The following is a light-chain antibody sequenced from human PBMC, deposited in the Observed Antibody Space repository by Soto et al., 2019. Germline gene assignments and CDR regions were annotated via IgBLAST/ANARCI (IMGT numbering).Light chain of an antibody. CDR3: QQRTNWPRSFT. Sequence: EIVLTQSPATLSLSPGERATLSCRASQSVSSYLAWYQQKPGQAPRLLIYDTSKRATGIPARFSGSGSGTDFTLTISSLDPEDFAVDYGQQRTNWPRSFTCGPGTKVDIK. J-gene: IGKJ3*01. CDR1: QSVSSY. V-gene: IGKV3-11*01. CDR2: DTS.